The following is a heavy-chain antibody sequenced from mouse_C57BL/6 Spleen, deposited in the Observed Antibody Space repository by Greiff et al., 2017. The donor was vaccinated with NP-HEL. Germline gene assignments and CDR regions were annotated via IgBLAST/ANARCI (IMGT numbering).Heavy chain of an antibody. D-gene: IGHD1-1*01. J-gene: IGHJ4*01. V-gene: IGHV1-18*01. Sequence: EVQLQQSGPELVKPGASVKIPCKASGYTFTDYNMDWVKQSHGKSLEWIGDINPNNGGTIYNQKFKGKATLTVDKSSSTAYMELSSLTSEDTAVYYGARWGAVVATGAMDYWGQGTSVTVSS. CDR3: ARWGAVVATGAMDY. CDR1: GYTFTDYN. CDR2: INPNNGGT.